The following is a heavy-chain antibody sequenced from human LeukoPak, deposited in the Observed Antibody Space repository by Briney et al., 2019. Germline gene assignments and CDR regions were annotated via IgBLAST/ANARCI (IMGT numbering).Heavy chain of an antibody. CDR2: ISSNGGST. D-gene: IGHD1-26*01. CDR3: ARDQEDSGSYYDPRFDY. CDR1: GFTFSSYA. V-gene: IGHV3-64*01. J-gene: IGHJ4*02. Sequence: PGGSLRLSCAASGFTFSSYAMHWVHQAPGKGLEYVSAISSNGGSTYYANSVKGRFTISRDNSKNTLYLQMGSLRAEDMAVYYCARDQEDSGSYYDPRFDYWGQGTLVTVSS.